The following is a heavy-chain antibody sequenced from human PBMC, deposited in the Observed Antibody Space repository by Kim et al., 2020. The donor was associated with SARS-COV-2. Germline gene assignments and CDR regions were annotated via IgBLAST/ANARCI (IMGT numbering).Heavy chain of an antibody. J-gene: IGHJ4*02. D-gene: IGHD3-3*01. Sequence: TYTPPLESRVSISLDTSKQPFSLRLTSVTASDTAVYYCARQTSHYDFDYWGQGTLVTVSS. V-gene: IGHV4-59*08. CDR3: ARQTSHYDFDY.